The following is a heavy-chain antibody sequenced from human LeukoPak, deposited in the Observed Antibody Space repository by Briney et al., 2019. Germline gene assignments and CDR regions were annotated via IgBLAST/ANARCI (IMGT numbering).Heavy chain of an antibody. CDR1: GFTFSSYA. CDR3: AKVCPHRHCSSTSCYNKFWFDP. V-gene: IGHV3-23*01. Sequence: QSGGSLRLSCAASGFTFSSYAMSWVRQAPGKGLEWVSAISGSGGSTYYADSVKGRFTISRDNSKNTLYLQMNSLRAEDTAVYYCAKVCPHRHCSSTSCYNKFWFDPWGQGTLVTVSS. CDR2: ISGSGGST. J-gene: IGHJ5*02. D-gene: IGHD2-2*02.